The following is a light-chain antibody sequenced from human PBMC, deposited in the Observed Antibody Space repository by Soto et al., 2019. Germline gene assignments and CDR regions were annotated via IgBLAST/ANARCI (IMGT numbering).Light chain of an antibody. V-gene: IGKV3-20*01. J-gene: IGKJ2*01. CDR3: QQYCSSPYT. Sequence: ENVLTQSPGTLSLFPGERATLSCTASQSINLNYLAWYQQKPGQAPRLLISGAASSATGIPDRFSGSGACTEVTLTISRLQHADVAVDYCQQYCSSPYTFGQGTKVESK. CDR1: QSINLNY. CDR2: GAA.